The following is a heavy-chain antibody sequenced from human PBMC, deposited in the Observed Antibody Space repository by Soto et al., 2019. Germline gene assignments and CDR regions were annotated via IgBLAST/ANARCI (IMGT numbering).Heavy chain of an antibody. V-gene: IGHV4-38-2*02. CDR2: IYHSGST. Sequence: PSETLSLTCAVSGYSISSGYYWGWIRQPPGKGPEWIGSIYHSGSTYYNPSLKSRVTISVDTSKNQFSLKLSSVTAADTAVYYCARDLFRYSRYNRHFDYWGQGTLVTVSS. J-gene: IGHJ4*02. CDR1: GYSISSGYY. D-gene: IGHD5-12*01. CDR3: ARDLFRYSRYNRHFDY.